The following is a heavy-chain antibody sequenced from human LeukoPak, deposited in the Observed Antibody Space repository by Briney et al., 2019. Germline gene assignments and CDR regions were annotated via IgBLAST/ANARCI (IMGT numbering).Heavy chain of an antibody. CDR1: GGSISSYY. CDR3: ARSDAPRPYDFSHAFDI. Sequence: SETLSLTCTVSGGSISSYYWSWIRQPPGKGLEWIGYIYYSGSTNYNPSLKSRVPISVDTSKNQFSLKLSSVTAADTAVYYCARSDAPRPYDFSHAFDIWGQGTMVTVSS. J-gene: IGHJ3*02. CDR2: IYYSGST. D-gene: IGHD3-3*01. V-gene: IGHV4-59*01.